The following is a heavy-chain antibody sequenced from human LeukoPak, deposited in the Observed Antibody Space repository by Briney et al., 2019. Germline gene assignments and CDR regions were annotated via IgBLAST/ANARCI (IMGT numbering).Heavy chain of an antibody. CDR2: IYYSGST. Sequence: SETLSLTCTVSGGSISSGGYYWSWIRQHPGKGLEWIGYIYYSGSTYYNPSLKSRVTISVDTSKNQFSLKLSSVTAADTAVYYCARERVTMVRGVRWLDPWGQGTLVTVSS. CDR1: GGSISSGGYY. CDR3: ARERVTMVRGVRWLDP. V-gene: IGHV4-31*03. J-gene: IGHJ5*02. D-gene: IGHD3-10*01.